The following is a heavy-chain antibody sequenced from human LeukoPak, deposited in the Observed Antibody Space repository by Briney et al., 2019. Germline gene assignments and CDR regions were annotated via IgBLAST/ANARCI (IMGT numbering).Heavy chain of an antibody. CDR2: IYYSGST. CDR3: ASGIAARRDAFDI. CDR1: GGSISSGGYY. V-gene: IGHV4-31*03. D-gene: IGHD6-6*01. Sequence: SETLSLTCTVSGGSISSGGYYWSWIRQHPGKGLGWFGYIYYSGSTYYNPSLKSRVTISVDTSKNQFSLKLSSVTAADTAVYYCASGIAARRDAFDIWGQGTMVTVSS. J-gene: IGHJ3*02.